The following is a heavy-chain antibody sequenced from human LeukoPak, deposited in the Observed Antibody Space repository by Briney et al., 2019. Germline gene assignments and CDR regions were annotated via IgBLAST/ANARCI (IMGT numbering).Heavy chain of an antibody. Sequence: SETLSLTCTVSGGSIISSSYYWGWIRQSPGKGLESIGSSYYSGNTYYNPSLKSRVTISVDTSKNQFSLKLSAVTAADTAVYYCARLVGAATDPFDYWGQGTLVTVSA. CDR3: ARLVGAATDPFDY. V-gene: IGHV4-39*01. D-gene: IGHD1-26*01. CDR1: GGSIISSSYY. J-gene: IGHJ4*02. CDR2: SYYSGNT.